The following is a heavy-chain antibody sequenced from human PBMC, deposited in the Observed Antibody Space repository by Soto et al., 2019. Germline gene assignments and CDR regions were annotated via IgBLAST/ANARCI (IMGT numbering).Heavy chain of an antibody. J-gene: IGHJ6*02. CDR3: ARDLLPNHYYYYGMDV. CDR2: IWYDGSNK. CDR1: GFTFSSYG. Sequence: PGGSLRLSCAASGFTFSSYGMHWVRQAPGKGLEWVAVIWYDGSNKYYADSVKGRFTISRDNSKNTLYLQMNSLRAEDTAVYYCARDLLPNHYYYYGMDVWGQGTTVTVSS. V-gene: IGHV3-33*01.